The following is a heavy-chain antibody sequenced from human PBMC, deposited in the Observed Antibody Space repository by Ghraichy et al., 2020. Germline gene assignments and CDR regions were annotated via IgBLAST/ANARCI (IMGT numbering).Heavy chain of an antibody. D-gene: IGHD4-17*01. CDR2: INHSGST. Sequence: SETLSLTCAVYGGSFSGYYWSWIRQPPGKGLEWIGEINHSGSTNYNPSLKSRVTISVDTSKNQFSLKLSSVTAADTAVYYCARADYGDYLNDAFDIWGQGTMVTVSS. V-gene: IGHV4-34*01. J-gene: IGHJ3*02. CDR1: GGSFSGYY. CDR3: ARADYGDYLNDAFDI.